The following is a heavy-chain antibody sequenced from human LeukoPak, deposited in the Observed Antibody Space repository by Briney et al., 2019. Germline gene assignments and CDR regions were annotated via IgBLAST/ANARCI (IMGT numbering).Heavy chain of an antibody. CDR2: IYYSGRT. Sequence: SETLSLTCTVSGVSICSYYWSWIRQPPGKGLEWLGYIYYSGRTNDNTSLKSRVIISVDTSKNQFSLKLSSVTAAHTAVYYCASSGFIYIYGMDVWGKGTTVTVSS. CDR1: GVSICSYY. CDR3: ASSGFIYIYGMDV. J-gene: IGHJ6*04. D-gene: IGHD3-22*01. V-gene: IGHV4-59*01.